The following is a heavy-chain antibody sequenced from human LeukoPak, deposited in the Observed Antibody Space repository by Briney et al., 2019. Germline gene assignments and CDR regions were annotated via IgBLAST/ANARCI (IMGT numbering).Heavy chain of an antibody. V-gene: IGHV3-7*01. CDR3: ARDSPGYGAYVS. CDR1: GFTFSTYW. CDR2: IKEDGSRE. D-gene: IGHD5-12*01. Sequence: GGSLRLSCAASGFTFSTYWMTWVRQAPGKGLEWVANIKEDGSREYYVDSVKGRFAISRDNAKNSLYLQMDSLTAEDAAVYYCARDSPGYGAYVSWGQGTLVSVSS. J-gene: IGHJ1*01.